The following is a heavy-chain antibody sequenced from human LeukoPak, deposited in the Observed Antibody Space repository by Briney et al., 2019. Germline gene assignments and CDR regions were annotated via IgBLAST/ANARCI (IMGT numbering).Heavy chain of an antibody. V-gene: IGHV3-15*01. CDR2: IKSKTDGKTT. Sequence: RGSLSPSSAASGFSFSKACMSWVSQAPGKGLEWVGRIKSKTDGKTTEFPGPVKGRFTIARDDSRDTLYLQMNSLKIEDTAGYYCTSTRAWGQ. CDR3: TSTRA. CDR1: GFSFSKAC. J-gene: IGHJ5*02.